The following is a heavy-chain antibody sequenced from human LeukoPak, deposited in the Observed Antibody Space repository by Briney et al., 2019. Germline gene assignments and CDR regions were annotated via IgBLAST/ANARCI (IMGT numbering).Heavy chain of an antibody. D-gene: IGHD5-24*01. J-gene: IGHJ4*02. CDR2: ISHSGIT. V-gene: IGHV4-38-2*02. CDR1: GYSITSGYY. Sequence: SETLSLPCSVSGYSITSGYYWGSFRQPPGKGLEWIASISHSGITYYKPSLKSRLTISVDPSNNHFSVKVTSVTAADTAVYYCARGERGSDYWGQGTLITVSS. CDR3: ARGERGSDY.